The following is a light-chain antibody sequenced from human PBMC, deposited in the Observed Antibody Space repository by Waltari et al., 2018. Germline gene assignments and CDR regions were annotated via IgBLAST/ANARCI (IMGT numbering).Light chain of an antibody. V-gene: IGLV1-47*01. CDR3: AAWDDSLSVSYV. J-gene: IGLJ1*01. CDR1: NSNIGRNS. CDR2: RDD. Sequence: QSVLTQPPSVSGTPGQTVTISCFGTNSNIGRNSVFWYQQLPGTAPKLLIYRDDQRPSVVPDRFSGSKSGTSASLAIRGLRSEDEADYYCAAWDDSLSVSYVFGSGTKVTV.